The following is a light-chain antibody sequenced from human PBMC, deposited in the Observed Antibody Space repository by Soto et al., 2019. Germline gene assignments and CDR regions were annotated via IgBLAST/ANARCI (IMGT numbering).Light chain of an antibody. CDR2: DAS. V-gene: IGKV3-11*01. J-gene: IGKJ4*01. CDR3: QQSSDWPLT. CDR1: QSVSIY. Sequence: EIVLTQSPVTLSLSPGERATLSCRASQSVSIYLAWYQQKPGQAPRLLMYDASNRATGIPARFSGSGSGTDFTLTISSLEPEDFAVYYCQQSSDWPLTFGGGTKVEIK.